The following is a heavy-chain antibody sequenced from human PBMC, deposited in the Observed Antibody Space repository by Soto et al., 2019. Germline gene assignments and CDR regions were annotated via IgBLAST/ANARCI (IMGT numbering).Heavy chain of an antibody. D-gene: IGHD4-17*01. CDR1: GGTFSSYA. J-gene: IGHJ5*02. V-gene: IGHV1-69*13. CDR2: IIPIFGTA. Sequence: SVKVSCKASGGTFSSYAISWVRQAPGQGLEWMGGIIPIFGTANYAQKFQGRVTITADESTSTAYMELSSLRSEDTAVYYCARDPPYGDYVGWFDPWGQGTLVTVSS. CDR3: ARDPPYGDYVGWFDP.